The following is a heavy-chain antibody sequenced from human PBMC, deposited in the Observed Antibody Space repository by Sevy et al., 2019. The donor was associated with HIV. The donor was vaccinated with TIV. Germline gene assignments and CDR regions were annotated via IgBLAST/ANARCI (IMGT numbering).Heavy chain of an antibody. Sequence: AAVKVSCKASGYTFTGYYVHWVRQAPGQGLEWMGWVDPNSGGTNYGQKFQGRVTMTSDTSISTAYMELSGLRSDDTAVYYCARSVYGSGTYFNDYWGQGTLVTVSS. CDR3: ARSVYGSGTYFNDY. V-gene: IGHV1-2*02. CDR2: VDPNSGGT. J-gene: IGHJ4*02. D-gene: IGHD3-10*01. CDR1: GYTFTGYY.